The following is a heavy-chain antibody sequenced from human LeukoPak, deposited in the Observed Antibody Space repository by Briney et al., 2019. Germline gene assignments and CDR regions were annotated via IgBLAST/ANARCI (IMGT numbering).Heavy chain of an antibody. D-gene: IGHD3-22*01. V-gene: IGHV4-61*08. CDR1: GGSVSSGDYY. J-gene: IGHJ5*02. Sequence: SETLSLTCTVSGGSVSSGDYYWSWIRQPPGKGLEWIGYTYYSGSTNYNPSLKSRVTISVDASKNQFSLKLSSVTAADTAMYYCARDPEVYDSSGYSAGWFDPWGQGTLVTVS. CDR3: ARDPEVYDSSGYSAGWFDP. CDR2: TYYSGST.